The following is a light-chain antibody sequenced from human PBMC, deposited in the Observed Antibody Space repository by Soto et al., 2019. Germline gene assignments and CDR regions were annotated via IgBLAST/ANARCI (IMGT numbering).Light chain of an antibody. V-gene: IGKV3-20*01. J-gene: IGKJ2*01. Sequence: EIVLTQSPGTLSLSPGERATLSCRASQSISSNYLAWYQQKPGQAPRLLIRGASSRAIGIPDRFSGSGSGTDFTLTISRLEPEDFAVYYCQQYGSSPYTFGQGNKLEIK. CDR1: QSISSNY. CDR3: QQYGSSPYT. CDR2: GAS.